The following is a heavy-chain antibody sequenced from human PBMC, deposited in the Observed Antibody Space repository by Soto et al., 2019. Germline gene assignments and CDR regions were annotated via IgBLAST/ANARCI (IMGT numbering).Heavy chain of an antibody. CDR3: ARGDTAMLD. D-gene: IGHD5-18*01. CDR1: GYTFTSYD. Sequence: ASVQVSCKASGYTFTSYDINWVRQATGQGLEWMGWMNPNSGNTGYAQKLQGRVIMTRNTSISTAYMELSSLRSEDTAVYYCARGDTAMLDWGQGTLVTVS. V-gene: IGHV1-8*01. J-gene: IGHJ4*02. CDR2: MNPNSGNT.